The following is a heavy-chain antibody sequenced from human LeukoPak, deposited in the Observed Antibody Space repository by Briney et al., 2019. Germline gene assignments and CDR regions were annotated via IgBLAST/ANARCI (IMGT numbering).Heavy chain of an antibody. CDR3: ARVVDPGGYYYFYYMDV. Sequence: SETLSLTCAVYGGSFSGYYWSWIRQPPGKWLEWIGEINHSGSTNYNPSLKSRVTISVDTSKNQLSLKLSSVTAADTAVYYCARVVDPGGYYYFYYMDVWGKGTTVTVSS. J-gene: IGHJ6*03. CDR2: INHSGST. D-gene: IGHD3-16*01. CDR1: GGSFSGYY. V-gene: IGHV4-34*01.